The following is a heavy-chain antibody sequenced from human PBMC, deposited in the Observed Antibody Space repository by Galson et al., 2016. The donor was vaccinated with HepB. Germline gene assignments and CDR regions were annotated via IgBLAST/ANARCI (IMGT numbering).Heavy chain of an antibody. V-gene: IGHV3-23*01. D-gene: IGHD1-26*01. CDR3: AKAEGWELRQYYFDY. CDR2: SGSGGDI. J-gene: IGHJ4*02. Sequence: SLRLSCAASGFTFSSFAMNWVRQAPGKGLEWVSASGSGGDIYYADSVKGRFTISRDNSKTTLFLQMNILRAEGTAVYYWAKAEGWELRQYYFDYWGQGTLVTVSS. CDR1: GFTFSSFA.